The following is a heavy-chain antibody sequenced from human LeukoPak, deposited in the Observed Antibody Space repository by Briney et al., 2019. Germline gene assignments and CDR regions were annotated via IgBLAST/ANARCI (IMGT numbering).Heavy chain of an antibody. CDR3: ATLTRGYSYGFD. V-gene: IGHV3-53*01. CDR1: GFTITTNY. J-gene: IGHJ4*02. Sequence: PGGSLRLSCAASGFTITTNYMNWVRQAPGKGLEWVSVIYGDDETNYADSVKGRFTISRDNSKNTLYLQMNSLRAEDTAVYYCATLTRGYSYGFDWGQGTLVTVSS. CDR2: IYGDDET. D-gene: IGHD5-18*01.